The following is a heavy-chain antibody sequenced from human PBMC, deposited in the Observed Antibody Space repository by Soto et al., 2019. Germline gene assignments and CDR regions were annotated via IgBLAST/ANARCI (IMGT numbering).Heavy chain of an antibody. CDR3: AKVDCSSTSCYNYDY. V-gene: IGHV3-9*01. CDR1: GFTFADYA. Sequence: EVQLVESGGGLLQPGRSLRLSCAASGFTFADYAMHRVRPAPGKGLEWVSGISWNSGSIGYTVSVKGRITISRDNAKYCLYMQMNSLRADDTALYYCAKVDCSSTSCYNYDYWGQGTLVTVSS. J-gene: IGHJ4*02. CDR2: ISWNSGSI. D-gene: IGHD2-2*01.